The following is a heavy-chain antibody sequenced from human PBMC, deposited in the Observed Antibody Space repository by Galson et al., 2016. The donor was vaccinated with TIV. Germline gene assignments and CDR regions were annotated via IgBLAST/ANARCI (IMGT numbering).Heavy chain of an antibody. CDR1: GYTFTAYY. CDR2: IKPNTGDT. Sequence: SVKVSCKASGYTFTAYYLHWVRQAPGQGLEWMGWIKPNTGDTNYAQNFQGRVTMTKDTSIRAAYMELNSPKSDDTAVYYCARALVSTVTAPFDYWGQGTPVTVS. J-gene: IGHJ4*02. D-gene: IGHD2-21*02. CDR3: ARALVSTVTAPFDY. V-gene: IGHV1-2*02.